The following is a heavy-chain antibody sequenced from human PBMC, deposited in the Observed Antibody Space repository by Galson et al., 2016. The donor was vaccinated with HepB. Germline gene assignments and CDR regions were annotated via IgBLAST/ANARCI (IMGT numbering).Heavy chain of an antibody. Sequence: SVKVSCKASGYTFSNYWISWVRQAPGQGLEWMGWINGYNGNTNYAQRFQGRVTLTTDTSTSTAYMELRSLTSDDTAVYYCARGVRGVVVRDTNWFDPWGQGTQVTVSS. CDR3: ARGVRGVVVRDTNWFDP. V-gene: IGHV1-18*01. CDR1: GYTFSNYW. CDR2: INGYNGNT. D-gene: IGHD3-10*01. J-gene: IGHJ5*02.